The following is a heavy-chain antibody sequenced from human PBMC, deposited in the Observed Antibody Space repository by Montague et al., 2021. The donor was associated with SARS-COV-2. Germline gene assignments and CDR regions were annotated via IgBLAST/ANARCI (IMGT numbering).Heavy chain of an antibody. J-gene: IGHJ6*03. V-gene: IGHV4-34*01. D-gene: IGHD2-2*02. Sequence: SETLSLTCAVYGGSFSGYSWSCIRQPPGKGLEWIGQIYHSGSTNYNPSLKSRATISVDTSKNQFSLKLSSVTAADTALYYCRVVPAGIPKGPNFYYMDVWGKGTTVTVSS. CDR3: RVVPAGIPKGPNFYYMDV. CDR1: GGSFSGYS. CDR2: IYHSGST.